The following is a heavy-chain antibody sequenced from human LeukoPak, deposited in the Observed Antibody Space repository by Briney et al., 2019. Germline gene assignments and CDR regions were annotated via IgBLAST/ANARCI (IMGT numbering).Heavy chain of an antibody. V-gene: IGHV3-30*02. CDR2: IRYDGSNK. D-gene: IGHD6-6*01. Sequence: GGSLRLSCAASGFTFSSYGMHWVRQAPGKGLEWVAFIRYDGSNKYYADSVKGRFTISRDNSKNTLYLQMNSLRAEDTAVYYCAKDRGAARRGYYFDYWGQGTLVTVSS. J-gene: IGHJ4*02. CDR1: GFTFSSYG. CDR3: AKDRGAARRGYYFDY.